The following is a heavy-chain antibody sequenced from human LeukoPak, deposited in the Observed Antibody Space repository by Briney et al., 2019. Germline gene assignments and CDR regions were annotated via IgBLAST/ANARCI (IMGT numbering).Heavy chain of an antibody. CDR3: ARDSGGYSYGYDYFDY. J-gene: IGHJ4*02. V-gene: IGHV3-30*04. CDR2: ISYDGSNK. Sequence: GRSLRLSCAASGFTFSSYAMHWVRQAPGKGLEWVAVISYDGSNKYYADSVEGRFTISRVNSKNTLYLQMNSLRAEDTAVYYCARDSGGYSYGYDYFDYWGQGTLVTVSS. D-gene: IGHD5-18*01. CDR1: GFTFSSYA.